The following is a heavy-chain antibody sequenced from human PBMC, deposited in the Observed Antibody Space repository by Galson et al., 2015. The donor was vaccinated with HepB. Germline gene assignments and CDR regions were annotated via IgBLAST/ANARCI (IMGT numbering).Heavy chain of an antibody. D-gene: IGHD2-2*01. CDR2: INPGNGNT. CDR3: ARREKYCSSTSCYGTPIFDY. Sequence: SVKVSCKASGYTFTTYAMHWVRQAPGQRLEWMGWINPGNGNTKYSQKFQGSVTISRDTSASTAYMEVSSLRSEDTAVYYCARREKYCSSTSCYGTPIFDYWGQGTLVTVS. CDR1: GYTFTTYA. V-gene: IGHV1-3*01. J-gene: IGHJ4*02.